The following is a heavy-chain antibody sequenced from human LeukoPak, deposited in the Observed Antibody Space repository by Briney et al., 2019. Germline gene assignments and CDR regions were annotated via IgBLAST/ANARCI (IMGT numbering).Heavy chain of an antibody. Sequence: GGSLRLSCAASGFTFSSSAMSWVRQVPGKGLEWVSGISASGGSTSYADSVRGRFTISRDNSKNTLYVQMNSLRAEDTAVYYCAKLSLSGRSQSADYWGQGTLVTVSS. CDR3: AKLSLSGRSQSADY. J-gene: IGHJ4*02. CDR2: ISASGGST. CDR1: GFTFSSSA. V-gene: IGHV3-23*01. D-gene: IGHD3-10*01.